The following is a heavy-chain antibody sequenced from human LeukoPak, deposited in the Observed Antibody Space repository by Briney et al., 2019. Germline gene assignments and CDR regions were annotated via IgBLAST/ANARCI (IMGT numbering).Heavy chain of an antibody. J-gene: IGHJ2*01. CDR2: IFYSGST. Sequence: SETLSLTCTVSGGSISSSNYYWGWIRQPPGKGLEWIASIFYSGSTYYNASLKSRVSISVDTSNNQFSLKLTSVTAADTAVYYCSRSFGGNPPGWYFDLWGRGTLVTFSS. CDR1: GGSISSSNYY. V-gene: IGHV4-39*01. CDR3: SRSFGGNPPGWYFDL. D-gene: IGHD4-23*01.